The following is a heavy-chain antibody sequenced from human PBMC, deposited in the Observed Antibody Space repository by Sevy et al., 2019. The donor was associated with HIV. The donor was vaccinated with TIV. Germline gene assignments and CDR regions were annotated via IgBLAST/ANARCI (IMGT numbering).Heavy chain of an antibody. Sequence: SETLSLTCIVSGGSFTSDYWSWIRQPPGKGLEWIGYLYNRGSTTYNPSFKSRVTISVDTSTKQIYLKLNFVTAADTAGYYCARQYSSSFGIDYWGQGTRVTVSS. CDR3: ARQYSSSFGIDY. V-gene: IGHV4-59*08. D-gene: IGHD6-6*01. J-gene: IGHJ4*02. CDR2: LYNRGST. CDR1: GGSFTSDY.